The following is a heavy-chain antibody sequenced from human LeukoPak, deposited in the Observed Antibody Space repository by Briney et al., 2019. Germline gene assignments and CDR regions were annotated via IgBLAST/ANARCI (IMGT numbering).Heavy chain of an antibody. CDR3: ARDYTAMVPLDY. Sequence: GGSLRLSCAASGFTFSSYSMNWVRQAPGKGLEWVSSISSSSSYIYYADSVKGRFTISRDNAKNSLYLQMNSLRAEDTAVYYCARDYTAMVPLDYWGQGTLVTVSS. D-gene: IGHD5-18*01. V-gene: IGHV3-21*01. CDR1: GFTFSSYS. J-gene: IGHJ4*02. CDR2: ISSSSSYI.